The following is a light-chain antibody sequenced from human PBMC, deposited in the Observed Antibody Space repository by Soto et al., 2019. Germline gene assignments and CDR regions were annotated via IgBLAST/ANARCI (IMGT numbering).Light chain of an antibody. CDR1: SSDVGGYNY. V-gene: IGLV2-8*01. J-gene: IGLJ1*01. CDR3: SSYAGSNKYV. CDR2: EVT. Sequence: QSALTQPPSASGSPGQSVTLSCTGTSSDVGGYNYVSWYQQHPGKAPKLMIYEVTKRPSGVPDRFSGSKSGNTASLTVSGLQAEDEAAYYCSSYAGSNKYVLGTGTKLTV.